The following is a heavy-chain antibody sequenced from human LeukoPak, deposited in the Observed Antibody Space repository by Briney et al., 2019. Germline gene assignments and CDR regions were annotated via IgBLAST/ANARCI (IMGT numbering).Heavy chain of an antibody. Sequence: GKSLRISCKGSGYSFTNYWISWVRQMPGKGLEWMGRIDPSGSYISYSPSLQGHVTISADKSISTAYLQWSSLKASDTAMYYCARHSGYDRGGSLYSYYDMDVWGKGTTVTVSS. J-gene: IGHJ6*04. CDR1: GYSFTNYW. V-gene: IGHV5-10-1*01. CDR3: ARHSGYDRGGSLYSYYDMDV. CDR2: IDPSGSYI. D-gene: IGHD5-12*01.